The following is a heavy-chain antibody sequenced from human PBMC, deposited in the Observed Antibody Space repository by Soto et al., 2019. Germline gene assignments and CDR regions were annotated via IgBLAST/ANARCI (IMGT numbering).Heavy chain of an antibody. D-gene: IGHD3-22*01. CDR3: ARGSHYYDSSGYSGDY. Sequence: PSETLSLTCSVSGASVTNHIYYWGWFRQPPGKGLELIGKSYSSGTSYYSTSLESRATISVDSSKNQFSLKLSSVTAADTAVYYCARGSHYYDSSGYSGDYWGQGTLVTVSS. J-gene: IGHJ4*02. CDR2: SYSSGTS. CDR1: GASVTNHIYY. V-gene: IGHV4-39*02.